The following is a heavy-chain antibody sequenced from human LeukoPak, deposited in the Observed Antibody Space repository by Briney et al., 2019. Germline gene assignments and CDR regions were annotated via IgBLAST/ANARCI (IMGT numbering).Heavy chain of an antibody. D-gene: IGHD3-9*01. CDR1: GGSISSSSYY. Sequence: PSETLSLTCTVSGGSISSSSYYWGWIRQPPGKGLEWIGSIYYSGSTYYNPSLKSRVTISVDTSKNQFSLKLSSVTAADTAVYYCAIDDILTGQGDYWGQGTLVTVSS. J-gene: IGHJ4*02. CDR3: AIDDILTGQGDY. V-gene: IGHV4-39*01. CDR2: IYYSGST.